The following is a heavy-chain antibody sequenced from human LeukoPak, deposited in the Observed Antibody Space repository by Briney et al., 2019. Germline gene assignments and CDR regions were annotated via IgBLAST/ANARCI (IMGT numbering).Heavy chain of an antibody. V-gene: IGHV4-61*03. J-gene: IGHJ4*02. CDR1: GGSVSSRNYY. CDR2: IYYRGST. Sequence: SETLSLTCAVSGGSVSSRNYYWTCIRQPPGKGLEWIGCIYYRGSTSYNPSLKSRVTISVDTSKNHFSLRLSSVTAADTAVYYCARVVGATYFDYWGQGALVTVSS. D-gene: IGHD1-26*01. CDR3: ARVVGATYFDY.